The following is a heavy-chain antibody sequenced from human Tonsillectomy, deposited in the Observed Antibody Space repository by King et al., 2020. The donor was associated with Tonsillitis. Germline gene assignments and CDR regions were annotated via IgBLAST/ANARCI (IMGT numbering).Heavy chain of an antibody. J-gene: IGHJ4*02. CDR2: IYYSGST. CDR3: ARDIGYYDSSGFYPTGFFDY. V-gene: IGHV4-59*01. CDR1: GGSISSNY. Sequence: QLQESGPGLVKPSETLSLSCTVSGGSISSNYWNWIRQPPGKRLEWIGYIYYSGSTNYNPSLGSRVTMSVDTSKSQFSLKVTSVTAADTAVYFCARDIGYYDSSGFYPTGFFDYWGQGTLVTVSS. D-gene: IGHD3-22*01.